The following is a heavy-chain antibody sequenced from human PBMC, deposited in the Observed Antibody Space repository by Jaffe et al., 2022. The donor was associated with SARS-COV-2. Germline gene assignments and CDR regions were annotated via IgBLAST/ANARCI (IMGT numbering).Heavy chain of an antibody. J-gene: IGHJ4*02. Sequence: EVQLVESGGGLEQPGGSLRLSCAASGFSFNTYAMNWVRQAPGKGLEWVSGISGGGGSSMYYADSVKGRFTISRDNSKNTLYLQMNSLRAEDTAVYYCAKDRSAVVGGILSAYWGQGTLVTVSS. CDR3: AKDRSAVVGGILSAY. CDR1: GFSFNTYA. D-gene: IGHD1-26*01. V-gene: IGHV3-23*04. CDR2: ISGGGGSSM.